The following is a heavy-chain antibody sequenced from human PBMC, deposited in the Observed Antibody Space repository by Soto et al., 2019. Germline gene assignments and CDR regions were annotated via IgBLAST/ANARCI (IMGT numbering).Heavy chain of an antibody. V-gene: IGHV3-74*01. CDR2: ITSDGKSK. CDR1: GVNFGNHL. D-gene: IGHD2-21*02. Sequence: GGSLILSCAASGVNFGNHLRHLVRQRPGEGPVWVSRITSDGKSKAYAESVKGRFAISRDNAKNTLYLQMNGLTAEDTAVYYCARESGDWPLNWFDPWGLGTLVTVSS. CDR3: ARESGDWPLNWFDP. J-gene: IGHJ5*02.